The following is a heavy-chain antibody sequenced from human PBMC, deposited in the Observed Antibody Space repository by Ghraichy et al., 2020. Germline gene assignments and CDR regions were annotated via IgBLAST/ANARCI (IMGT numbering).Heavy chain of an antibody. Sequence: SETLSLTCTVSGGSISSYYWSWIRQPPGKGLEWIGYIYYSGSTNYNPSLKSRVTISVDTSTNQFSLKLRSVTAADTAVYYCASQPDKGYCSGGSCYGYWYFDLWGRGTLVTVSS. J-gene: IGHJ2*01. D-gene: IGHD2-15*01. CDR2: IYYSGST. CDR1: GGSISSYY. CDR3: ASQPDKGYCSGGSCYGYWYFDL. V-gene: IGHV4-59*01.